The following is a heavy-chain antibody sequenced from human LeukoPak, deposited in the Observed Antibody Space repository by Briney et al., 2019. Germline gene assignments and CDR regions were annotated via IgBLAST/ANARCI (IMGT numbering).Heavy chain of an antibody. V-gene: IGHV1-18*01. CDR3: ARPKRPYYDSTSDAFDI. D-gene: IGHD3-22*01. CDR1: GYTFTSYG. J-gene: IGHJ3*02. Sequence: ASVKVSCKASGYTFTSYGISWVRQAPGQGLEWMGWISAYNGNTNYAQKLQGRVTMTTDTSTSTACMELRSLRSDDTAVYYCARPKRPYYDSTSDAFDIWGQGTMVTVSS. CDR2: ISAYNGNT.